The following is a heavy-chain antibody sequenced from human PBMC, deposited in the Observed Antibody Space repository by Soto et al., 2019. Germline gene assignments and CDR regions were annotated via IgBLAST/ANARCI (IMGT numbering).Heavy chain of an antibody. Sequence: EVQLVESGGGMVQPGGSLRVSCAASGFTLSSYSMHWVRQAPGKGLEWVSYISGSGGTIYYADSVKGRFTISRDNAKNSLSVQMNSLRDEATADYFCARETVLRSSGWSYYFDFWGQGTRVTVSS. D-gene: IGHD6-19*01. CDR2: ISGSGGTI. CDR1: GFTLSSYS. V-gene: IGHV3-48*02. CDR3: ARETVLRSSGWSYYFDF. J-gene: IGHJ4*02.